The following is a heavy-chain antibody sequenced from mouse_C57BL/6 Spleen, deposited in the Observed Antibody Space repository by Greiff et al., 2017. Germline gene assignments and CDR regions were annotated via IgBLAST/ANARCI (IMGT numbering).Heavy chain of an antibody. CDR3: ARRRDDGYYFDY. CDR2: IDPNRGGT. Sequence: VQLQQPGAELVKPGASVKLSCKASGYTFTSYWMHWVKQRPGRGLEWIGRIDPNRGGTKYNEKVKSKATLTVDKPSSTAYMQLSSLTSEDSAVYYCARRRDDGYYFDYWGQGTTLTVSS. V-gene: IGHV1-72*01. J-gene: IGHJ2*01. D-gene: IGHD2-3*01. CDR1: GYTFTSYW.